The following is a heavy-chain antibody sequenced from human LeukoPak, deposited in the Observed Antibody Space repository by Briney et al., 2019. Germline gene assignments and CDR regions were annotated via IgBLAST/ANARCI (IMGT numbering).Heavy chain of an antibody. CDR2: INSDGSST. J-gene: IGHJ4*02. CDR1: GFTFSSYW. D-gene: IGHD3-22*01. Sequence: GGSLRLSCAASGFTFSSYWMHWVRQVPGKGLVWVSRINSDGSSTRHADSVKGRFTISRDNAKNTLYLQMNSLRAEDTAVYYCARDLELVYYDSSGYDYWGQGTLVIVSS. CDR3: ARDLELVYYDSSGYDY. V-gene: IGHV3-74*01.